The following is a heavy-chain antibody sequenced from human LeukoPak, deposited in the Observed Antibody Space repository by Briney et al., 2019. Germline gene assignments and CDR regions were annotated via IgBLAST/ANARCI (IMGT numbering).Heavy chain of an antibody. CDR2: INPRGGST. D-gene: IGHD2-2*01. Sequence: ASGKVSCKASGYTFTSYYMQWVRQAPGQGLEGRGGINPRGGSTSYAQKFQGRVTMTRDTSTSTVYMQLSSLRSEDTAVYYSASDSSTHHYYYYYGMDVWGQGTTVTVSS. V-gene: IGHV1-46*01. CDR3: ASDSSTHHYYYYYGMDV. J-gene: IGHJ6*02. CDR1: GYTFTSYY.